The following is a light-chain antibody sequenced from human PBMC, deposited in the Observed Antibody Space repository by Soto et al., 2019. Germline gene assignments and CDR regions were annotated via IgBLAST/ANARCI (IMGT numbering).Light chain of an antibody. CDR2: GVS. CDR1: ESIGSNF. J-gene: IGKJ4*01. CDR3: QQYVSSPLT. Sequence: ELVLTQSPGTLSLSPGERATLSCRASESIGSNFIAWFQQTPGQAPRLLIYGVSSRATGIPDRFSGSGSGTDFTLTISRLEPEDFVVYYCQQYVSSPLTFGGGTKVENK. V-gene: IGKV3-20*01.